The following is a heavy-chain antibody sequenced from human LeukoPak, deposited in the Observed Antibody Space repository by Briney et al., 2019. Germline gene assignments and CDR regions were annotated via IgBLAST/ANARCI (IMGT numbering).Heavy chain of an antibody. CDR2: IYCSGST. CDR1: GGSFSSYF. V-gene: IGHV4-59*12. D-gene: IGHD5-18*01. CDR3: ARTTEGGYSYGYFYYYYMDV. J-gene: IGHJ6*03. Sequence: SETLSLTCTVSGGSFSSYFWSWIRQPPGKGLEWIGYIYCSGSTHYNSSLKSRVTISVDTSKNQFSLKLSSVTAADTAVYYCARTTEGGYSYGYFYYYYMDVWGKGTTVTISS.